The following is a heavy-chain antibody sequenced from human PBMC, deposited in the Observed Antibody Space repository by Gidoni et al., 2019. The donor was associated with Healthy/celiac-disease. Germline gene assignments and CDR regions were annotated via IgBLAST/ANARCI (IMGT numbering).Heavy chain of an antibody. J-gene: IGHJ6*02. D-gene: IGHD3-3*02. V-gene: IGHV4-34*01. CDR3: ARAQYQLGNYYYYGMDV. CDR1: GGSFSGYS. Sequence: QVQLQQWGAGLLKPSETLSLTCAVYGGSFSGYSWSWIRQPPGKGLEWIGEINHSGSTNYNPSLKSRVTISVDTSKNQFSLKLSSVTAADTAVYYCARAQYQLGNYYYYGMDVWGQGTTVTVSS. CDR2: INHSGST.